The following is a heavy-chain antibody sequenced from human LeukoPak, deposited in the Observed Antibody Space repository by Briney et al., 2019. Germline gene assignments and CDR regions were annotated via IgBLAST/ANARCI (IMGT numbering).Heavy chain of an antibody. CDR1: GFTFSSYS. J-gene: IGHJ5*02. Sequence: GGSLRLSCAASGFTFSSYSMNWVRQAPGKGLEWVSSISSSSSYIYYAGSVKGRFTISRDNSKNTLYLQMNSLRAEDTAVYFCAKDDYYDSSGDPNWFDPWGQGTLVTVSS. CDR3: AKDDYYDSSGDPNWFDP. V-gene: IGHV3-21*01. CDR2: ISSSSSYI. D-gene: IGHD3-22*01.